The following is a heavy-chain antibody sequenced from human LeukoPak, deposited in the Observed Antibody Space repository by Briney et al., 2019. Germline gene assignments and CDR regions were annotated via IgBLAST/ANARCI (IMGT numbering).Heavy chain of an antibody. CDR1: GYTLTELS. Sequence: ASVKVSCKVSGYTLTELSMHWVRQAPGKGLEWMGGFDPEDGETIYAQKFQGRVTIIRDTSASTAYMELSSLSSEDTAVYYCARGGREFDILTGYYTPAEYFQQWGQGTLVTVSS. D-gene: IGHD3-9*01. V-gene: IGHV1-24*01. CDR3: ARGGREFDILTGYYTPAEYFQQ. J-gene: IGHJ1*01. CDR2: FDPEDGET.